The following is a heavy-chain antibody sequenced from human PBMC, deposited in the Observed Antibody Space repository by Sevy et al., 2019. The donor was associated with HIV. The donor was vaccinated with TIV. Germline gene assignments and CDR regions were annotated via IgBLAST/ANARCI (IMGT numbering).Heavy chain of an antibody. CDR1: GYTFTSYG. CDR3: ARDRGTVTTFFILEYYYGMDV. J-gene: IGHJ6*02. V-gene: IGHV1-18*01. Sequence: ASVKVSCKASGYTFTSYGISWVRQAPGQGLEWMGWISAYNGNTNYAQKLQGRVTMTTDTSTSTAYMELRSLGSDDTAVYYCARDRGTVTTFFILEYYYGMDVWGQGTTVTVSS. CDR2: ISAYNGNT. D-gene: IGHD4-17*01.